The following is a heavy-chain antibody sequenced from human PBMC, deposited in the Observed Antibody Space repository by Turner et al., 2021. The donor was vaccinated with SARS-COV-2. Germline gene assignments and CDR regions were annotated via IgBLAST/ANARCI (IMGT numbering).Heavy chain of an antibody. J-gene: IGHJ4*02. CDR1: GGSISSYY. Sequence: QVQLQESGPGLVKPSETLSLTCTVSGGSISSYYWIWSRQPPGKGLEWIGYIYYSGSTNYNHSLKSRVTISVDTSKNKFSLKLSSVTAADTAVYYCASYYDDSSGYHYAFDYWGQGTLVTVSS. V-gene: IGHV4-59*01. CDR2: IYYSGST. CDR3: ASYYDDSSGYHYAFDY. D-gene: IGHD3-22*01.